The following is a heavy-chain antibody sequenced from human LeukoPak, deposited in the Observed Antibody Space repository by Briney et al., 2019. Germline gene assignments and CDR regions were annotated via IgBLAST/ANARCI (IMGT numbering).Heavy chain of an antibody. D-gene: IGHD3-22*01. CDR2: IYYSGST. CDR3: AGTFYYDSSASPDVWFDP. CDR1: GGSITTYY. V-gene: IGHV4-59*01. J-gene: IGHJ5*02. Sequence: KSSETLSLTCTVSGGSITTYYWSWIRQPPGKGLEWIGYIYYSGSTNYDPSLKSRVTLSLDTSKNQFSLKLSSVTAADTAVYYCAGTFYYDSSASPDVWFDPWGQGTLVTVSS.